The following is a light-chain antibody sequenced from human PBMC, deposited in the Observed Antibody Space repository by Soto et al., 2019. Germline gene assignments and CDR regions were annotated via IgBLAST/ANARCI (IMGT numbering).Light chain of an antibody. CDR2: GNS. CDR3: QSYDSSLSSVV. J-gene: IGLJ2*01. CDR1: SSNIGAGYD. Sequence: QAVVTQPPSVSGAPGQRVTISCTGSSSNIGAGYDVHWYQQLPGTAPKLLIYGNSNRPSGVPDRFSGSKSGTSASLAITGLQAEDEADYYCQSYDSSLSSVVCGGGTKITVL. V-gene: IGLV1-40*01.